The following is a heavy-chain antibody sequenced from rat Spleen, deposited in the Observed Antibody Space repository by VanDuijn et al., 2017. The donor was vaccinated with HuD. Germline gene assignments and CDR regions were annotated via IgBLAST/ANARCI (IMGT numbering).Heavy chain of an antibody. CDR3: TRETMGVTPLIDY. Sequence: QVQLKESGPGLVQPSQTLSLTCTVSGFSISSYGVIWVRQPPGKGLEWMGVIWGNGNTNYKSVFKSRLSISRDTSKSQVFLKMNSLQTDDTGTYYCTRETMGVTPLIDYWGQGVMVTVSS. J-gene: IGHJ2*01. CDR1: GFSISSYG. CDR2: IWGNGNT. V-gene: IGHV2-13*01. D-gene: IGHD1-9*01.